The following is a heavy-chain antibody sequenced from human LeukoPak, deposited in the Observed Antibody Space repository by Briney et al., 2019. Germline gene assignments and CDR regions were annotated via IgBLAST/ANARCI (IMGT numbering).Heavy chain of an antibody. V-gene: IGHV4-39*01. CDR2: FSYSGNT. J-gene: IGHJ5*02. Sequence: SETLSLTCTVSGGSISSADHCWGWIRQPPGKGLEWIGSFSYSGNTYYNSSLRSRVAISVDTSKNQFSLKLTSVTAADTAVYYCARGRVSFDPWGQGTLVTVSS. D-gene: IGHD6-6*01. CDR3: ARGRVSFDP. CDR1: GGSISSADHC.